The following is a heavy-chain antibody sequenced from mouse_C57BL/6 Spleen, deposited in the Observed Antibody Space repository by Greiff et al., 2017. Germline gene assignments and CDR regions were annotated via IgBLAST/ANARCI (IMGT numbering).Heavy chain of an antibody. D-gene: IGHD1-1*01. Sequence: VQLQESGPELVKPGASVKISCKASGYAFSSSWLNWVKQRPGKGLEWIGRIYPGDGDTNYNGKFKGKATLTADKSSSTAYMQLSSLTSEDSAVYFCAMYYYGHFDYWGQGTTLTVSS. V-gene: IGHV1-82*01. J-gene: IGHJ2*01. CDR2: IYPGDGDT. CDR1: GYAFSSSW. CDR3: AMYYYGHFDY.